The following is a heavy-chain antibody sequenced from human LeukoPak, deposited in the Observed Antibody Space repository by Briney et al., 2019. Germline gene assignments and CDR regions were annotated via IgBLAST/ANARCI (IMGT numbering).Heavy chain of an antibody. D-gene: IGHD6-13*01. CDR3: ARGGGIAAAGTVS. J-gene: IGHJ5*02. CDR1: GYTFTGYY. CDR2: INPNSGGT. Sequence: GASVKVSCKASGYTFTGYYMHWVRQAPGQGLEWRGWINPNSGGTNYAQKFQGRVTMTRDTSISTAYMELSRLRSDDTAVYYCARGGGIAAAGTVSWGQGTLVTVSS. V-gene: IGHV1-2*02.